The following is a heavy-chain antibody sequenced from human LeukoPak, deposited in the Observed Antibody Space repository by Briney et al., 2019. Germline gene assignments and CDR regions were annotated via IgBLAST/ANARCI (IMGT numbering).Heavy chain of an antibody. D-gene: IGHD6-13*01. V-gene: IGHV1-46*01. J-gene: IGHJ5*02. CDR1: GYTFTSYY. CDR2: INPSGGST. Sequence: GASVKVSCKASGYTFTSYYMHWVRQAPGQGLEWMGIINPSGGSTSYAQKFQGRVTMTRDTSTSTVYMELSSLRSEDTAVYYCARDLERSYSSSWYSPYNWFDPWGQGTLVTVSS. CDR3: ARDLERSYSSSWYSPYNWFDP.